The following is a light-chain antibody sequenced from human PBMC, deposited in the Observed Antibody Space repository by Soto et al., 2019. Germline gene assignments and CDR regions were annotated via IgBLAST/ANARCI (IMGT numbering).Light chain of an antibody. V-gene: IGKV1-8*01. Sequence: AIRMTQSPSSFSASTGDRVTITCRASQGISSYLAWYQQNPGKAPKLLISAASTLQSGVPSRFSGSGSGTDFTLTISCLQSEDFATYYCQQYYSYPYTFGQGTKLEIK. CDR3: QQYYSYPYT. CDR1: QGISSY. J-gene: IGKJ2*01. CDR2: AAS.